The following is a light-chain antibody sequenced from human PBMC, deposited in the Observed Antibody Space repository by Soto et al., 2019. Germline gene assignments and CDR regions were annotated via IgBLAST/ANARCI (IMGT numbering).Light chain of an antibody. CDR2: EVR. CDR1: MRDVGAYNL. Sequence: QSVLTQPASVSGSAGQSITISCSGTMRDVGAYNLVSWYQQHPGTAPKLIIYEVRNRPSGISSRFSGSRSGNTASLTLSGLQSEDEGEYYCRAYTARSTLVCGGGTKLTVL. V-gene: IGLV2-14*01. J-gene: IGLJ3*02. CDR3: RAYTARSTLV.